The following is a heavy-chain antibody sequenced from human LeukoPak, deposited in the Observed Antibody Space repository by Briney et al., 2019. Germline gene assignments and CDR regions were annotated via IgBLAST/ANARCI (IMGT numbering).Heavy chain of an antibody. D-gene: IGHD3-22*01. J-gene: IGHJ4*02. CDR1: GFTFSSYG. CDR2: ISGSGGST. Sequence: GGSLRLSCAASGFTFSSYGMSWVRQAPGKGLEWVSAISGSGGSTYYADSVKGRFTISRDNSKNTLYLQMNSLRAEDTAVYYCAKTDWRSVGGPDSSGYYSYFDYWGQGTLVTVSS. V-gene: IGHV3-23*01. CDR3: AKTDWRSVGGPDSSGYYSYFDY.